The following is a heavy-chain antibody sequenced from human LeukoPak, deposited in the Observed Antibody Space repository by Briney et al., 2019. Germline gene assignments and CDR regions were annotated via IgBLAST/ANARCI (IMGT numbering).Heavy chain of an antibody. CDR3: ARDGIDGDSSGYYPGDYYYYYMDV. CDR1: GFTFSDYY. Sequence: GGSLRLSCAASGFTFSDYYMSWIRQAPGKGLEWVSYISSSGSTIYYADSVKGRFTISTDNAKNSLYLQMNSLRAEDTAVYYCARDGIDGDSSGYYPGDYYYYYMDVWGKGTTVTISS. J-gene: IGHJ6*03. V-gene: IGHV3-11*01. D-gene: IGHD3-22*01. CDR2: ISSSGSTI.